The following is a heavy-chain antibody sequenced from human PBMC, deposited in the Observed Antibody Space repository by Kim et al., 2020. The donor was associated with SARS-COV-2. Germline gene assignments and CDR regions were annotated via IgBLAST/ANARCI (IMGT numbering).Heavy chain of an antibody. CDR3: ARATPRYCSSTSCYGSGSYYNY. D-gene: IGHD2-2*01. Sequence: SETLSLTCAVYGGSFSGYYWSWIRQPPGKGLEWIGEINHSGSTNYNPSLKSRVTISVDTSKNQFSLKLSSVTAADTAVYYCARATPRYCSSTSCYGSGSYYNYWGQGTLVTVSS. CDR1: GGSFSGYY. CDR2: INHSGST. J-gene: IGHJ4*02. V-gene: IGHV4-34*01.